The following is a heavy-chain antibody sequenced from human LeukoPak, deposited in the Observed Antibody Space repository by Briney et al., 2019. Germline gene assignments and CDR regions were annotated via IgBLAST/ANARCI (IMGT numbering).Heavy chain of an antibody. J-gene: IGHJ4*02. CDR3: ARGGTAPPYYFDY. CDR2: INPNSGGT. CDR1: GYTFTGYY. V-gene: IGHV1-2*02. Sequence: ASVKVSCKASGYTFTGYYMHWVRQAPGQGLEWMGWINPNSGGTNYVQKFQGRVTMTRDTSISTAYMELSRLRSDDTAVYYCARGGTAPPYYFDYWGQGTLVTVSS. D-gene: IGHD1-1*01.